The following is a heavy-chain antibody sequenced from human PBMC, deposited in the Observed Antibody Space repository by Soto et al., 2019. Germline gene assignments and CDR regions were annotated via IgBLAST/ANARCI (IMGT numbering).Heavy chain of an antibody. CDR2: IIPIFGTA. CDR3: AHQYSSGWSDY. V-gene: IGHV1-69*13. D-gene: IGHD6-19*01. Sequence: SVKVSSEESRGALNCKSIRSACQAPGQGLEWMGGIIPIFGTANYAQKFQGRVTITADESTSTAYMELSSLRSEDTAVYYCAHQYSSGWSDYWGQGTLVTVSS. J-gene: IGHJ4*02. CDR1: RGALNCKS.